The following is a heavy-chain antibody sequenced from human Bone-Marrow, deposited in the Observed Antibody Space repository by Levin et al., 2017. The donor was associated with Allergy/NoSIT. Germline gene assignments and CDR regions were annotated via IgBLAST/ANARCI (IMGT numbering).Heavy chain of an antibody. J-gene: IGHJ4*02. Sequence: GESLKISCAASGFTFSNFAMYWVRRAPGKGLEWVSAISEYGHYTFYTGSVKGRFTISRDSAKSTLYLQMNSLRAEDTAVYHCVKGSSAYYFDQWGQGTLVTVSS. CDR1: GFTFSNFA. CDR3: VKGSSAYYFDQ. CDR2: ISEYGHYT. D-gene: IGHD1-26*01. V-gene: IGHV3-23*01.